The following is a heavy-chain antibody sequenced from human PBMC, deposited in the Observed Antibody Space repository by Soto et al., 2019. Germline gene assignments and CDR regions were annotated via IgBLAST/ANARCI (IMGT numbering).Heavy chain of an antibody. CDR1: GYTFTSYY. Sequence: QVQLVQSGAEVKKPGASVKVSCKASGYTFTSYYMHWVRQAPGQGLEWMGIINPSGGSTSYAQKFQGRVTMTRDTSTSTVYMELSSLRSEDTAVYYCASARITMVRGVIDAFDIWGQGTMVTVSS. CDR2: INPSGGST. V-gene: IGHV1-46*01. D-gene: IGHD3-10*01. CDR3: ASARITMVRGVIDAFDI. J-gene: IGHJ3*02.